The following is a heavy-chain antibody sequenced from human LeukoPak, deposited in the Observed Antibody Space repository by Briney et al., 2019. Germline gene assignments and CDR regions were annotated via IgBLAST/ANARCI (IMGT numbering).Heavy chain of an antibody. D-gene: IGHD4-17*01. V-gene: IGHV3-23*01. CDR2: ISGSGGST. Sequence: GGTLRLSCAASGFTFSSFGMSWVRQAPGKGLEWVSAISGSGGSTYSADSVKGRFTISRDNSENSLYLQMNSLRVEDTAIYYCAKGALVTTRPNFDYWGQGTLVTVSS. J-gene: IGHJ4*02. CDR3: AKGALVTTRPNFDY. CDR1: GFTFSSFG.